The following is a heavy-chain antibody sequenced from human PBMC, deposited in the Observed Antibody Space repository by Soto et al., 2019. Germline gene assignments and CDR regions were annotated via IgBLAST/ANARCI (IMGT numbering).Heavy chain of an antibody. CDR2: IYRSGTT. J-gene: IGHJ4*02. V-gene: IGHV4-38-2*01. CDR1: NFSISSGYY. D-gene: IGHD1-26*01. CDR3: ARTHSGSYYSVFNY. Sequence: PSETLSLTCVVSNFSISSGYYWGWIRQSPGKGLEWIASIYRSGTTSYNPSLKSRVTISVDPSKNQFSLMLTAVTAAVTAVYYCARTHSGSYYSVFNYWGRGSLVTLSS.